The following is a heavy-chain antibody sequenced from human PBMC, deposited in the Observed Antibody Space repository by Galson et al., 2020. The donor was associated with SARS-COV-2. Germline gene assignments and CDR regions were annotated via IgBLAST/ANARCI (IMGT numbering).Heavy chain of an antibody. Sequence: GESLKISCKASGYTFTSYGITWMRQAPGQGLEWMGWISAANDNTNYAQRFQGRVTMTKDRSATTAYMELRGLTSDDTAMYYCARPGVGAFCSGTRCYAGNWYFDLWGRGTQVTVSS. CDR3: ARPGVGAFCSGTRCYAGNWYFDL. V-gene: IGHV1-18*01. CDR2: ISAANDNT. J-gene: IGHJ2*01. CDR1: GYTFTSYG. D-gene: IGHD2-2*01.